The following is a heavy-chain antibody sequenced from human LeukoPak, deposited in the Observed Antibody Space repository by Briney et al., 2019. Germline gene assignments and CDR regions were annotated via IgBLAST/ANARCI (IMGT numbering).Heavy chain of an antibody. V-gene: IGHV3-23*01. CDR3: RGIVIRPVIIIGFHKEAYYFEY. Sequence: GSLRLSCVVSGITLSNYGMSWVRQAPGKGLEWVSGISERGGSTNYADSVKGRFIISRDTSKNTVYLQMNSLRVEDTAVYAKRGIVIRPVIIIGFHKEAYYFEYWGQGILVSVSS. CDR1: GITLSNYG. CDR2: ISERGGST. J-gene: IGHJ4*02. D-gene: IGHD3-10*01.